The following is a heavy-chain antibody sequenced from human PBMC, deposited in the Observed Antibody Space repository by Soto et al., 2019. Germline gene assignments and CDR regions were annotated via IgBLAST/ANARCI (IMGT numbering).Heavy chain of an antibody. CDR1: GFIFSNYA. CDR2: VSGSGGST. Sequence: EVQLLEAGGGLVQPGGSLRVSCAASGFIFSNYAMAWVRQAPGKGLEWVSTVSGSGGSTYYAGPVKGRFTISRDNSKNTLNLQMNSLRAEDTAVYYCAKEGPVNAFDIWGQGTTVTVSA. D-gene: IGHD3-16*02. J-gene: IGHJ3*02. CDR3: AKEGPVNAFDI. V-gene: IGHV3-23*01.